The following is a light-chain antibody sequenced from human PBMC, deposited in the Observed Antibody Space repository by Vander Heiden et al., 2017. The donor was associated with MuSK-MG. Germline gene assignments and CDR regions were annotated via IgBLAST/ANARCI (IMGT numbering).Light chain of an antibody. Sequence: DIQMTHSPSTLSASVGDRVTITCRASENIKSWLAWYQQRPGTAPKLLIYKASTLESGVPSRFSGSGSGTEFTLTISGLEPEDFATYYCQEYNDYPPWTFGQGTKVEVK. CDR2: KAS. CDR1: ENIKSW. J-gene: IGKJ1*01. V-gene: IGKV1-5*03. CDR3: QEYNDYPPWT.